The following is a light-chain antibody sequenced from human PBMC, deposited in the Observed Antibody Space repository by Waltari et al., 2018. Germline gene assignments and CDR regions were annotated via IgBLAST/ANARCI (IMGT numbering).Light chain of an antibody. J-gene: IGLJ1*01. CDR1: NSDVGSFHL. CDR2: EGT. V-gene: IGLV2-23*01. Sequence: HSALTQPASVSGSPGQSVTISCTGTNSDVGSFHLVSWYQHHPGKAPTLMIYEGTKLPAGVSYRFAGSKSGNTASLTISGLQAADEADYYCCSYAEASLLANSYVFGTGTKVTVL. CDR3: CSYAEASLLANSYV.